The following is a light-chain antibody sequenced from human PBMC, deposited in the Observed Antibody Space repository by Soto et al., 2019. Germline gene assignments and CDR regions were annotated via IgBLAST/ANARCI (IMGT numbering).Light chain of an antibody. CDR2: GAS. V-gene: IGKV3-20*01. J-gene: IGKJ1*01. CDR3: QQYGSSRWT. Sequence: EIVLTQSPATLSVSPGERATLSCRASQSVSSSLAWYQQKPGQAPRVLIYGASSRATGIPDRFSGSGSGTDFTLTISRLEPEDFAVYYCQQYGSSRWTFGQGTKVDIK. CDR1: QSVSSS.